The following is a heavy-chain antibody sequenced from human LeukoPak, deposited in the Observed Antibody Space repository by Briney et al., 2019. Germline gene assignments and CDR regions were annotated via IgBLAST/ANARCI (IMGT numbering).Heavy chain of an antibody. CDR2: INPNGAGT. V-gene: IGHV1-2*06. J-gene: IGHJ6*02. D-gene: IGHD3-3*01. Sequence: ASVKVSCKASGNTFTDYYIHSVRQAPGQGLEWMGRINPNGAGTNYAQKLQGGVTMTTDTSTSTAYMELRSLRSDDTAVYYCARDRYYDFWSGYSLGGLYYYYGMDVWGQGTTVTVSS. CDR1: GNTFTDYY. CDR3: ARDRYYDFWSGYSLGGLYYYYGMDV.